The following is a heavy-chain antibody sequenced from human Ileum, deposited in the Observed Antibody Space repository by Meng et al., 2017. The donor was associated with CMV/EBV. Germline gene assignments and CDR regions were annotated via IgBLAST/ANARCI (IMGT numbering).Heavy chain of an antibody. V-gene: IGHV1-69*06. D-gene: IGHD1-7*01. CDR1: GDIFSNYA. J-gene: IGHJ5*02. Sequence: SVKVSCKTSGDIFSNYAISWVRQAPGQGLEWMGGIIPIFGTANYAQKFQGRVTITADKSTSTAYMELSSLRSEDTAVYYCARSLELNSHNWFDPWGQGTLVTVSS. CDR2: IIPIFGTA. CDR3: ARSLELNSHNWFDP.